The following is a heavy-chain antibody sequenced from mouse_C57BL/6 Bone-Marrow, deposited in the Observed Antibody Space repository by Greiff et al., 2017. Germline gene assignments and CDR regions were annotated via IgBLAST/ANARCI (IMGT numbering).Heavy chain of an antibody. CDR2: ISSGGSYT. CDR3: ARRDYYGSSDY. V-gene: IGHV5-6*02. D-gene: IGHD1-1*01. J-gene: IGHJ2*01. Sequence: EVKLVESGGDLVKPGGSLKLSCAASGFTFSSYGMSWVRQTPDKRLEWVATISSGGSYTYYPDSVKGRCTISRDNAKNTLYLQMSSLKSEDTAMYYCARRDYYGSSDYWGQGTTLTVSS. CDR1: GFTFSSYG.